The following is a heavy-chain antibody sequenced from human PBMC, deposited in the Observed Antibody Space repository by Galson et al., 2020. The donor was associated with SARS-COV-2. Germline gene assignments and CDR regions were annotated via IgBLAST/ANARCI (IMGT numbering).Heavy chain of an antibody. Sequence: SETLSLTCAVYGGSFSDYYWTWIRQPPEQGLEWIGEVHHSGTTNYNSYLKSRVPISVDTSKTQFSLKLSSVTAADTAVYYCARGNRDINMILVGITVWEDHFDGWGQGTLVTVAS. CDR2: VHHSGTT. J-gene: IGHJ4*02. D-gene: IGHD3-22*01. V-gene: IGHV4-34*01. CDR3: ARGNRDINMILVGITVWEDHFDG. CDR1: GGSFSDYY.